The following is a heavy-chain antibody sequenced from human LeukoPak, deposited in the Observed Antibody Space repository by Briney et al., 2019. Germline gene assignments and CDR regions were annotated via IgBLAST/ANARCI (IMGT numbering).Heavy chain of an antibody. D-gene: IGHD6-13*01. J-gene: IGHJ6*02. V-gene: IGHV3-9*01. Sequence: GGSLRLSCAASGFTFGDYAMHWGRQAPGKGLEWVSGINWKSNNIGYADSVKGRFTISRDNAKNSLYLQMNSLRTEDTALYYCARDRAGYFYAMDVWGQGTSVTVSS. CDR2: INWKSNNI. CDR1: GFTFGDYA. CDR3: ARDRAGYFYAMDV.